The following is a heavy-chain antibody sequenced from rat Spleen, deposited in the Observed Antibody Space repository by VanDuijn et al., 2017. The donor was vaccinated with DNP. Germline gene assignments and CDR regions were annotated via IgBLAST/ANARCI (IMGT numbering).Heavy chain of an antibody. CDR2: INPDGAGT. Sequence: EVQLVETGGGLVPHGRSLKLYCVASGFTFRTYWMFWVRQSPGKGLAWVTSINPDGAGTYYPESVKGRFTISRYNAENTVYLQMNSLRSDDTATYYCASWAPIAPISTSNYWGQGVMVTVSS. J-gene: IGHJ2*01. V-gene: IGHV5-58*01. D-gene: IGHD1-2*01. CDR3: ASWAPIAPISTSNY. CDR1: GFTFRTYW.